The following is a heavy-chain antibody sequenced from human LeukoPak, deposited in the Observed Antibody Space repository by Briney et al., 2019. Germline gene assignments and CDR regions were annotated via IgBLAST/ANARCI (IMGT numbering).Heavy chain of an antibody. Sequence: PGRSLRLSCAASGFTFSSYAMHWVRQAPGKGLEWVAVMSYDGSNKYYADSVKGRFTISRDNSKNTLYLQMNSLRAEDTAVYYCARDHGAVAGIFDYWGQGTLVTVSS. J-gene: IGHJ4*02. CDR1: GFTFSSYA. V-gene: IGHV3-30-3*01. CDR3: ARDHGAVAGIFDY. CDR2: MSYDGSNK. D-gene: IGHD6-19*01.